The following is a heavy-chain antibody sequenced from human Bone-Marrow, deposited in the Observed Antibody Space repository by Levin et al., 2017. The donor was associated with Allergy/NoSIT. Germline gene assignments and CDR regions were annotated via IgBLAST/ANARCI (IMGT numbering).Heavy chain of an antibody. J-gene: IGHJ4*02. CDR1: GFNFDKFW. Sequence: GGSLRLSCTASGFNFDKFWISWVRQAPGKGLEWVANIREDSVDKNYADSVRGGFTISRDNAKNLLFLEMNSLRAEDTAVYYCARDSGCYAYYDHWGRGTLVTVS. CDR2: IREDSVDK. V-gene: IGHV3-7*04. CDR3: ARDSGCYAYYDH. D-gene: IGHD1-26*01.